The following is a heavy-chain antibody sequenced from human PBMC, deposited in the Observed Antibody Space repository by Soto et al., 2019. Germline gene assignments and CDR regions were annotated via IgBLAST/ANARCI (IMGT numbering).Heavy chain of an antibody. D-gene: IGHD6-6*01. CDR1: GFTFSSYG. J-gene: IGHJ4*02. CDR2: ISYDGSNK. CDR3: AAPESIAAP. V-gene: IGHV3-30*03. Sequence: GGSLRLSCAASGFTFSSYGMHWVRQAPGKGLEWVAVISYDGSNKYYADSVKGRFTISRDNSKNTLYLQMNSLRAEDTAVYYCAAPESIAAPWGQGTLVTVPQ.